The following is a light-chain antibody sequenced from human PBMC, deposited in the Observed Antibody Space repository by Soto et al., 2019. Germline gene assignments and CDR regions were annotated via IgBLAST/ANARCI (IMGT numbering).Light chain of an antibody. V-gene: IGLV1-40*01. CDR2: GNS. CDR1: SSNIGAGYD. J-gene: IGLJ1*01. Sequence: QPVLTQPPSVSGAPGQRVTISCTGSSSNIGAGYDVHWYQQLPGTAPKVLIYGNSNRPSGVPDRFSGSKSGTSASLAITGLQAGDEADYYCQSYDSSLSAHNHVFGTGTKVTVL. CDR3: QSYDSSLSAHNHV.